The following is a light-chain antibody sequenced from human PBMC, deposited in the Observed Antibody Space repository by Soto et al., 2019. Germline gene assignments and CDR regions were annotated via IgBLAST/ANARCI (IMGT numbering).Light chain of an antibody. CDR1: QSVLYSSNNKNY. J-gene: IGKJ2*01. CDR3: QQYYSTPPYT. V-gene: IGKV4-1*01. CDR2: WAS. Sequence: DIVMTQSPDSLAVSLGERATINCKSSQSVLYSSNNKNYLAWYQQKPGQPPKFLIYWASTRESGVPDRFSGSGSATDYTLTISSLQAEDVAVYYCQQYYSTPPYTFGQGTKLEIK.